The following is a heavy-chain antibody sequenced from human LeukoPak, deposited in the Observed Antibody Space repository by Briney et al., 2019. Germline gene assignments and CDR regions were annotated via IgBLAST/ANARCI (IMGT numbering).Heavy chain of an antibody. J-gene: IGHJ4*02. V-gene: IGHV4-59*08. CDR2: IYYGGST. CDR3: ASPKGLEPSTNLSR. CDR1: GDSINSNY. D-gene: IGHD1-1*01. Sequence: SETLSLTCSVSGDSINSNYWSWMRQPPGKGLEWIGYIYYGGSTYYNPSLKSRVTISVDTSKNQFSLKLSSVTAADTAVYYCASPKGLEPSTNLSRWGQGTLVTVSS.